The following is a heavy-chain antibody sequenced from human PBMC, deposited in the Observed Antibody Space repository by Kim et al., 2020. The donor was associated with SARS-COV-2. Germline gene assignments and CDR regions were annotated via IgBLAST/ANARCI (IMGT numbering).Heavy chain of an antibody. D-gene: IGHD1-1*01. CDR1: GDSISSDY. J-gene: IGHJ5*02. V-gene: IGHV4-59*08. CDR2: IYYSGRT. Sequence: SETLSLTCTVSGDSISSDYWSWIRQPPGKGLQWIGHIYYSGRTNYNPSLKSRVTISVATSKNQFSLKLSSVTAADTALYYCARHHRTGATNSWFDPWGQGVLVTVSS. CDR3: ARHHRTGATNSWFDP.